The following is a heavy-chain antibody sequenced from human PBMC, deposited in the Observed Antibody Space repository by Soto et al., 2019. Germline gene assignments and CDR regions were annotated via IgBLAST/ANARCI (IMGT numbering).Heavy chain of an antibody. Sequence: GGSLRLSCAASGFTFSSYGMHWVRQAPGKGLEWVAVISYDGSNKYYADSVKGRFTISRDNSKNTLYLQMNSLRAEDTAVYYCAKARIYGSGSYYFDYWGQGTLVTVSS. D-gene: IGHD3-10*01. CDR2: ISYDGSNK. V-gene: IGHV3-30*18. CDR1: GFTFSSYG. J-gene: IGHJ4*02. CDR3: AKARIYGSGSYYFDY.